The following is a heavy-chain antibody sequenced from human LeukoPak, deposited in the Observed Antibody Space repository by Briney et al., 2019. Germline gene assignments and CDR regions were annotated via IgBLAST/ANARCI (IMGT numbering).Heavy chain of an antibody. V-gene: IGHV1-24*01. CDR3: ATRANYYDSSGYYYVG. CDR2: FDPEDGET. CDR1: GYTLTELS. Sequence: GASVKVSCKVSGYTLTELSMHWMRQAPGKGLEWMGGFDPEDGETIYAQKFQGRVTMTEDTSTDTAYMELSSLRSEDTAVYYCATRANYYDSSGYYYVGWGQGTLVTVSS. J-gene: IGHJ4*02. D-gene: IGHD3-22*01.